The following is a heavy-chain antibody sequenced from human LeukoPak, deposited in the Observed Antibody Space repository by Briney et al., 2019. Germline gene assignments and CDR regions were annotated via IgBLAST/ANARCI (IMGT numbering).Heavy chain of an antibody. CDR1: GFTFSNAW. J-gene: IGHJ6*03. D-gene: IGHD3-10*01. Sequence: PGGSLRLSCAASGFTFSNAWMSWVRQAPGKGLEWVGRIKSKTDGGTTDYAAPVKGRFTISRDDSKNTLYLQMNSLKTEDTAVYYCTTVRIGSGSYWDYYYYMDVWGKGTTVTVSS. CDR3: TTVRIGSGSYWDYYYYMDV. CDR2: IKSKTDGGTT. V-gene: IGHV3-15*01.